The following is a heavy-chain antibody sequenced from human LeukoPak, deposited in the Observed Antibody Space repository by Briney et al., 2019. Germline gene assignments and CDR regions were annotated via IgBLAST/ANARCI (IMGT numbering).Heavy chain of an antibody. D-gene: IGHD5-18*01. V-gene: IGHV3-30*02. CDR2: IWYEGRTK. J-gene: IGHJ4*02. CDR1: GFTFSSYG. CDR3: ARDAHPDTAMVMDYFDY. Sequence: HTGGSLRLSCTASGFTFSSYGMHWVRQAPGNGLEWVATIWYEGRTKYYIDSVKGRFTISRDNSKNTFYLQMNSLRAEDTAVYYCARDAHPDTAMVMDYFDYWGQGTLVTVSA.